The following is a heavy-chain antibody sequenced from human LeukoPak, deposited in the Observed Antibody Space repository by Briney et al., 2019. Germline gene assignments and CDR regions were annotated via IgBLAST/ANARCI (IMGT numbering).Heavy chain of an antibody. CDR1: GFTFSNFW. J-gene: IGHJ5*02. V-gene: IGHV4-34*01. D-gene: IGHD6-25*01. CDR3: ARGSDEQRAWFDP. Sequence: GSLRLSCTAPGFTFSNFWMGWVRQPPGKGLEWIGEINHSGSTNYNPSLKSRVTISVDTSKNQFSLKLSSVTAADTAVYYCARGSDEQRAWFDPWGQGTLVTVSS. CDR2: INHSGST.